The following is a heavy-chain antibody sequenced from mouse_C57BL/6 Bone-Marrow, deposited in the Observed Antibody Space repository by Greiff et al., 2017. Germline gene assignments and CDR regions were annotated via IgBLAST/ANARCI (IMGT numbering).Heavy chain of an antibody. V-gene: IGHV1-81*01. CDR3: ATDYYDYGFDY. D-gene: IGHD2-4*01. CDR2: IYPRSGNT. Sequence: QVQLKESGAELARPGASVKLSCKASGYTFTSYGISWVKQRTGQGLEWIGEIYPRSGNTYYNEKFKGKATLTADKSSSTAYMALRSLTSEDSAVYFCATDYYDYGFDYWGQGTTLTVSS. J-gene: IGHJ2*01. CDR1: GYTFTSYG.